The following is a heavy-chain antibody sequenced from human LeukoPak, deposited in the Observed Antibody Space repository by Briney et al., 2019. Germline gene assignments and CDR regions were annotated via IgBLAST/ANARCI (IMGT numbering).Heavy chain of an antibody. CDR3: ARGSHYYDSSGYYYDFDY. CDR2: MNPNSGNT. J-gene: IGHJ4*02. CDR1: GHTFTSYD. V-gene: IGHV1-8*01. D-gene: IGHD3-22*01. Sequence: ASVKVSCKASGHTFTSYDINWVRQATGQGLEWMGWMNPNSGNTGYAQKFQGRVTMTRNTSISTAYMELSSLRSEDTAVYYCARGSHYYDSSGYYYDFDYWGQGTLVTVSS.